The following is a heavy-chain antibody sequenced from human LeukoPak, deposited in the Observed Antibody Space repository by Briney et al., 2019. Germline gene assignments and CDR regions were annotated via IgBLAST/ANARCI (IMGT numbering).Heavy chain of an antibody. CDR1: GGTFSSYA. J-gene: IGHJ6*03. V-gene: IGHV1-69*13. CDR2: IIPIFGTA. Sequence: SVKVSCKASGGTFSSYAISWVRQAPGQGLEWMGGIIPIFGTANYAQKFQGRVTITADESTSTAYMELSSLRSEDTAVYYCARGPGEVIADYYYYMDVWGKGTTVTVSS. CDR3: ARGPGEVIADYYYYMDV. D-gene: IGHD2-21*01.